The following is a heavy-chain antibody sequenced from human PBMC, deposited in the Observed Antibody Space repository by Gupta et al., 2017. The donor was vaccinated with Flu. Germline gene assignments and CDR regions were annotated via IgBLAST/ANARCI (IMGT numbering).Heavy chain of an antibody. J-gene: IGHJ5*02. D-gene: IGHD3-22*01. CDR1: GFTFSSYA. CDR3: AKDWYHYYDSSGYLGWFDP. Sequence: EVQLLESGGGLVQPGGSLRLSCAASGFTFSSYAMSWVRQAPGKGLEWVSAISGSGGSTYYADSVKGRFTISRDNSKNTLYLQMNSLRAEDTAVYYCAKDWYHYYDSSGYLGWFDPWGQGTLVTVSS. V-gene: IGHV3-23*01. CDR2: ISGSGGST.